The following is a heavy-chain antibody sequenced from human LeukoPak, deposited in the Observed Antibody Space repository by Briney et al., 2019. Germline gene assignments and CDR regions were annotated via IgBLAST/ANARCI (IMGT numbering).Heavy chain of an antibody. CDR2: ISSSSSYI. V-gene: IGHV3-21*04. CDR1: GFTFSSYS. CDR3: AKDISYGSGSPGDYFDY. J-gene: IGHJ4*02. D-gene: IGHD3-10*01. Sequence: PGGSLRLSCAASGFTFSSYSMNWVRQAPGKGLEWVSSISSSSSYIYYADSVKGRFTISRDNAKNSLYLQMNSLRTEDTALYYCAKDISYGSGSPGDYFDYWGQGTLVTVSS.